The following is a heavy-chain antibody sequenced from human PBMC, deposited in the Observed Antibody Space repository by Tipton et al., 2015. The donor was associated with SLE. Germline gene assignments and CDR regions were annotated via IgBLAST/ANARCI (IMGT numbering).Heavy chain of an antibody. CDR1: GGSISSSRYY. J-gene: IGHJ4*02. CDR3: ARYQPTVVNRSLGY. D-gene: IGHD4-23*01. Sequence: LRLSCTVSGGSISSSRYYWGWIRQPPGKGLEWIGSIYHSGTAYYNPSLKSRVTISVDTSKNQISLKLSSVTAADTAVYYCARYQPTVVNRSLGYWGQGTLVTVSS. V-gene: IGHV4-39*07. CDR2: IYHSGTA.